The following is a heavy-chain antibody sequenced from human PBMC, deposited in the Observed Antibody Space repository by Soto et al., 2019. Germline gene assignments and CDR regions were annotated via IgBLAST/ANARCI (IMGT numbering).Heavy chain of an antibody. CDR1: GFTFSSYA. CDR2: ISGSGGTT. V-gene: IGHV3-23*01. Sequence: GGSLRLSCAASGFTFSSYAMNWVRQAPGKGLEWVSAISGSGGTTNYADSVKGRFTISRDNSKNTLYLQMNSLRAEDTAVYYCARDRSSVPNDYWGQGTLVTVSS. J-gene: IGHJ4*02. D-gene: IGHD2-2*01. CDR3: ARDRSSVPNDY.